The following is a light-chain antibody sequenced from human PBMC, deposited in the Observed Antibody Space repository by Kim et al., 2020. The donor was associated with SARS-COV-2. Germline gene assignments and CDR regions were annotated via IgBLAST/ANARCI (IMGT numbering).Light chain of an antibody. CDR2: EVF. Sequence: GQSITISCTGHSGDVGSYNLVSWYQQHQGKVPKLMIYEVFKRPSGVSNRFSGSKSGNTASLTVSGLQSEDEADYYCCSYVGGNNWVFGGGTQLTVL. CDR1: SGDVGSYNL. J-gene: IGLJ3*02. V-gene: IGLV2-23*02. CDR3: CSYVGGNNWV.